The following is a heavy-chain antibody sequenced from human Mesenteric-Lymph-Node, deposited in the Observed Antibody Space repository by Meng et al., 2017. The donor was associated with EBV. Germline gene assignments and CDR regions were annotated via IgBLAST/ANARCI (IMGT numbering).Heavy chain of an antibody. D-gene: IGHD3-10*01. Sequence: QVQPQQWGAGLLKHSEPLSLPCAFSGGSISSDNWWTWVRQPPGKGLEWIGEIHHSGATNYNPSLKSRVTISVDKSKNQFSLKLSSVTAADAAVYFCASVIYGSGLNSWFDPWGHGTLVTVSS. CDR2: IHHSGAT. V-gene: IGHV4-4*02. CDR1: GGSISSDNW. J-gene: IGHJ5*02. CDR3: ASVIYGSGLNSWFDP.